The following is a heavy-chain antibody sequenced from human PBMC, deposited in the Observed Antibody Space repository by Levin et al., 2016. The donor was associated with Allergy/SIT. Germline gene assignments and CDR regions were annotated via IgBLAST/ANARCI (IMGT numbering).Heavy chain of an antibody. V-gene: IGHV3-48*03. CDR2: ISSTGSTT. CDR3: ARETGSYPRYYIDY. CDR1: GFTLSSYE. Sequence: GESLKISCAASGFTLSSYEMNWVRQAPGKGLEWVSYISSTGSTTYHADSVKGRFTISRDNAKNSLYMEMNSLRAEDTAVYYCARETGSYPRYYIDYWGQGTLVTVSS. J-gene: IGHJ4*02. D-gene: IGHD1-26*01.